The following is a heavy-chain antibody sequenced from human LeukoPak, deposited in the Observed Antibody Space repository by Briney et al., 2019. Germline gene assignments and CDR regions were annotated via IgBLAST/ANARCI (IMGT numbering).Heavy chain of an antibody. J-gene: IGHJ5*02. V-gene: IGHV1-18*01. CDR3: ARVPWFGELFTTPQRWFDP. CDR2: ISAYNGNT. Sequence: ASVKVSCKASGYTFTSYGISWVRQAPGQGLEWMGWISAYNGNTNYAQELQGRVTMTTDTSTSTAYMELRSLRSDDTAVYYCARVPWFGELFTTPQRWFDPWGQGTLVTVSS. D-gene: IGHD3-10*01. CDR1: GYTFTSYG.